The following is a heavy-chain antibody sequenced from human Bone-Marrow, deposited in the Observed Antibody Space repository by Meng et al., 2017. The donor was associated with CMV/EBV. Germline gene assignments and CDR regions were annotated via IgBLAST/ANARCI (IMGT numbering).Heavy chain of an antibody. J-gene: IGHJ5*02. Sequence: GGSLRLSCAASGFTFSSYEMNWFRQAPGKGLEWVSYISSSGSTIYYADSVKGRFTISRDNAKNSLYLQMNSLRAEDTAVYYCARTGYCSSTSCRRRWFDPWGQGTLVTVSS. CDR3: ARTGYCSSTSCRRRWFDP. D-gene: IGHD2-2*01. CDR1: GFTFSSYE. V-gene: IGHV3-48*03. CDR2: ISSSGSTI.